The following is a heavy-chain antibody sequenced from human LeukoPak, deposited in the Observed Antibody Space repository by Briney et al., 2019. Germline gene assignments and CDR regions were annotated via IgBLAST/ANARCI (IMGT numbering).Heavy chain of an antibody. CDR2: MNPNSGNT. CDR1: GYTFTSYD. Sequence: GPSVKVSCKASGYTFTSYDINWVRQATGQGLEWMGWMNPNSGNTGYAQKFQGRVTITRNTSISTAYMELSSLRSEDTAVYYCARGRRGRKDAFDIWGQGTMVTVSS. D-gene: IGHD1-14*01. CDR3: ARGRRGRKDAFDI. J-gene: IGHJ3*02. V-gene: IGHV1-8*03.